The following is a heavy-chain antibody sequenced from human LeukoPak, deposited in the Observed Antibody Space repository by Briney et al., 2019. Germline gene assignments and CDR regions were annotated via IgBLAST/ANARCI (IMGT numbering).Heavy chain of an antibody. Sequence: GGSLRLSCAASGFTFSSYAIHWVRQAPGKGLEWVAVIAYDGSDKYYADSVKGRFTISRDNSKNTLYLQMNSLRTEDTAVYYCARGGNYDFWSGYLDVDYWGQGTLVTVSS. D-gene: IGHD3-3*01. J-gene: IGHJ4*02. CDR3: ARGGNYDFWSGYLDVDY. CDR1: GFTFSSYA. CDR2: IAYDGSDK. V-gene: IGHV3-30-3*01.